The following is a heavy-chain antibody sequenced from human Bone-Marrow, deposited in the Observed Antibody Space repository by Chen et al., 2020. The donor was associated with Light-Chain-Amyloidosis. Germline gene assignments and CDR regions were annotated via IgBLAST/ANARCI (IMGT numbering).Heavy chain of an antibody. CDR2: IRSKANSYAT. D-gene: IGHD1-26*01. CDR3: TRLGSGSYSVAY. V-gene: IGHV3-73*02. CDR1: GFTFSGSA. J-gene: IGHJ4*02. Sequence: EVQLVESGGGLVQPGGSLKLSCAASGFTFSGSAMHWVRQASGKGLEWVGRIRSKANSYATAYAASVKGRFTISRDDSKNTAYLQMNSLKTEDTAGYYCTRLGSGSYSVAYWGQGTLVTVSS.